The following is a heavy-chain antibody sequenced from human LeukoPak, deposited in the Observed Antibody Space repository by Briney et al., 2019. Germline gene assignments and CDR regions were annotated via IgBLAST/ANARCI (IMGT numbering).Heavy chain of an antibody. CDR1: GYTFTGYY. CDR3: ARDPSIAAIGIDY. CDR2: INPNSGGT. D-gene: IGHD6-13*01. Sequence: ASVKVSCKASGYTFTGYYMHWVRQAPGQGLEWMGWINPNSGGTNYAQKFQGRVTMTRDTSISTAYMELSSLRSDDTAVYYCARDPSIAAIGIDYWGQGTLVTVSS. J-gene: IGHJ4*02. V-gene: IGHV1-2*02.